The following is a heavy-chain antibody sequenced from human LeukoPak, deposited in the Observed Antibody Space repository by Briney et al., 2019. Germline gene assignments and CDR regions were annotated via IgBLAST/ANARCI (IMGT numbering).Heavy chain of an antibody. J-gene: IGHJ5*02. Sequence: PGGSLRLSCAASGFTFSSYWMSWVRQAPGKGLEWVANIKQDGSEKYYVDSVKGRFTISRDNAKNSLYLQMNSLRAEDTAVYYCAALGYQLPTLRRFDPWGQGTLVTVSS. D-gene: IGHD2-2*01. CDR3: AALGYQLPTLRRFDP. CDR1: GFTFSSYW. V-gene: IGHV3-7*01. CDR2: IKQDGSEK.